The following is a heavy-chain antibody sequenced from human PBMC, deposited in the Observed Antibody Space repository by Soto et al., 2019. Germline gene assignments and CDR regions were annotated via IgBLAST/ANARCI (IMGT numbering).Heavy chain of an antibody. CDR2: IYHSGST. Sequence: PSETLSLTCAVSRGSISSSNWWSWVRPPPGRGLEWIGEIYHSGSTNYTPSLKSRVTISVDKSKNQFSLKLSSVTAADTAVYYCARDRHYYHFSSGYQNEGPYGMDVGGQGTTVT. V-gene: IGHV4-4*02. D-gene: IGHD3-3*02. CDR1: RGSISSSNW. CDR3: ARDRHYYHFSSGYQNEGPYGMDV. J-gene: IGHJ6*02.